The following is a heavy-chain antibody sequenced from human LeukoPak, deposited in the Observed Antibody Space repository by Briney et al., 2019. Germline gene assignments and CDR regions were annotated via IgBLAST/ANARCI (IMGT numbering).Heavy chain of an antibody. J-gene: IGHJ3*02. Sequence: GGSLRLSCAASGFTFSNSWMHWVRQAPGKGLVWISRINSDGSSTHYADSVKGRFTISRDNAKNTLYLQMNSLRADDTAVYYCARNYDSSAYPDAFDIWGQGTMVTVSS. CDR2: INSDGSST. V-gene: IGHV3-74*01. CDR3: ARNYDSSAYPDAFDI. CDR1: GFTFSNSW. D-gene: IGHD3-22*01.